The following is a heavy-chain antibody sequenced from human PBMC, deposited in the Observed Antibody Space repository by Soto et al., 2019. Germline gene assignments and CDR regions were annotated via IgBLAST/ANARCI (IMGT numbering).Heavy chain of an antibody. V-gene: IGHV3-23*01. CDR2: ISGSGGST. J-gene: IGHJ6*02. D-gene: IGHD3-9*01. CDR3: ARALVAGGLRYFDWSPYPYGMDV. CDR1: GFTFSSYA. Sequence: PGGSLRLSCAASGFTFSSYAMSWVRQAPGKGLEWVSAISGSGGSTYYADSVKGRFTISRDNSKNTLYLQMNSLRAEDTAVYYCARALVAGGLRYFDWSPYPYGMDVWGQGTTVTVSS.